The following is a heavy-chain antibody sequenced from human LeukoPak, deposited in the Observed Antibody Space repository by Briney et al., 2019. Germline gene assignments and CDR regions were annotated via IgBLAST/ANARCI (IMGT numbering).Heavy chain of an antibody. J-gene: IGHJ4*02. CDR1: GYTFTSYA. D-gene: IGHD6-13*01. Sequence: GASVKVSCKASGYTFTSYAMHWVRQAPGQRLEWMGWINAGNGNTKYSQKFQGRVTITRDTSTSTAYMELRSLRSDDTAVYYCARDPPLKGSSWYFDYWGQGTLVTVSS. CDR3: ARDPPLKGSSWYFDY. V-gene: IGHV1-3*01. CDR2: INAGNGNT.